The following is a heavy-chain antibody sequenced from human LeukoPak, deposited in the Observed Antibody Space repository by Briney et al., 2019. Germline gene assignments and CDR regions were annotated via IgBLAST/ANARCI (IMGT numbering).Heavy chain of an antibody. CDR1: GYTFTGYY. J-gene: IGHJ6*02. Sequence: ASVKVSCKASGYTFTGYYKHWVRQAPGQGLEWMGRINPNNNGTNYAQKFQGRVTMTSNTSISTAYMELIRLTSDDTAVYYCAREGSQSGMDVWGRGTTVTVSS. CDR2: INPNNNGT. V-gene: IGHV1-2*06. CDR3: AREGSQSGMDV. D-gene: IGHD2-15*01.